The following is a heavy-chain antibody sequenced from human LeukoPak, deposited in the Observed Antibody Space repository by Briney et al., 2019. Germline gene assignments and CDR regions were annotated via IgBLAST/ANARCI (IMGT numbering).Heavy chain of an antibody. D-gene: IGHD4-17*01. J-gene: IGHJ6*03. CDR2: MNPNSGNT. CDR1: GYTFTSYD. V-gene: IGHV1-8*03. CDR3: ARGGTDYGDYGGLDYYYMDV. Sequence: GASVKVSCKASGYTFTSYDINWVRQATGQGLEWMGWMNPNSGNTGYAQKFQGRVTITRNTSISTAYMELSSLRSEDTAVYYCARGGTDYGDYGGLDYYYMDVWGKGTTVTVSS.